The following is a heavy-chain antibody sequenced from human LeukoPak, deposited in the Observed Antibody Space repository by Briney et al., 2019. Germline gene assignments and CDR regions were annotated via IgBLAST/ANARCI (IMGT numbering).Heavy chain of an antibody. V-gene: IGHV3-53*01. CDR1: GFTFSSYA. D-gene: IGHD3-10*01. CDR2: IYSGGST. J-gene: IGHJ5*02. CDR3: ARDVGSGSFNWFDP. Sequence: GGSLRLSCAASGFTFSSYAMYWVRQAPGKGLEWVSVIYSGGSTYYADSVKGRFTISRDNSKNTLYLQMNSLRAEDTAVYYCARDVGSGSFNWFDPWGQGTLVTVSS.